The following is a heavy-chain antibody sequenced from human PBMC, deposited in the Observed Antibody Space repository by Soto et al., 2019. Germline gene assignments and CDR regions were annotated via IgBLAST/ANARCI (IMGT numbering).Heavy chain of an antibody. Sequence: PGGSLRLSCAASGFTFSTHAMSWVRQAPGKGLEWVSGISGSGGSTYYADAVKGRFTISRDNSKNMLYLQMNSLRAEDSAAYYWGKRFYFVGTGVYYDPQYFNFWGQGAWVTFS. J-gene: IGHJ4*02. V-gene: IGHV3-23*01. CDR3: GKRFYFVGTGVYYDPQYFNF. CDR1: GFTFSTHA. CDR2: ISGSGGST. D-gene: IGHD2-8*02.